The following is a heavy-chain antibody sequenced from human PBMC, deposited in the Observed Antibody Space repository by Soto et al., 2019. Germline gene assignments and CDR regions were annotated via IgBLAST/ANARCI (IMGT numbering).Heavy chain of an antibody. CDR2: IDYSGST. CDR1: PGSISSSY. D-gene: IGHD2-15*01. J-gene: IGHJ6*02. V-gene: IGHV4-59*01. CDR3: ARFGGYLYDYYYGMDV. Sequence: SETLSLTCTVSPGSISSSYWSWIRQPPGKGLEWIGHIDYSGSTNYNPSLKSRVAISVDTSKNQFSLKLSSVTAADTAVYYCARFGGYLYDYYYGMDVWGQGTTVTVSS.